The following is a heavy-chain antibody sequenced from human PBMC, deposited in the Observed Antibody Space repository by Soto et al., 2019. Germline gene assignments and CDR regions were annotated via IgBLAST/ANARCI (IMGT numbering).Heavy chain of an antibody. CDR3: ARGNHGGGIDY. CDR1: GGSISSGGYS. Sequence: SETLSLTCAVSGGSISSGGYSWSWIRQPPGKGLEWIGYIYHSGSTYYNPSLKSRVTISVDRSKNQFSLKLSSVTAADTAVYYCARGNHGGGIDYWGQGTMVTVSS. V-gene: IGHV4-30-2*01. J-gene: IGHJ4*02. D-gene: IGHD3-16*01. CDR2: IYHSGST.